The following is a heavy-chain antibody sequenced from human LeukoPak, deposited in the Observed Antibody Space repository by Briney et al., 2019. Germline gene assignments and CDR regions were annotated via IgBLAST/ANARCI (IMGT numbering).Heavy chain of an antibody. CDR2: IIPVLNIT. CDR3: ARDQGLTAPPPYGLDV. J-gene: IGHJ6*02. Sequence: ASVKVSCKTSGGTFSTSAITWVRQAPGQGLEWMGRIIPVLNITTYAQRFQGRVTITADTSTSTVYMELSSLRSEETAVYYCARDQGLTAPPPYGLDVWGQGTTVIVPS. D-gene: IGHD5-18*01. CDR1: GGTFSTSA. V-gene: IGHV1-69*04.